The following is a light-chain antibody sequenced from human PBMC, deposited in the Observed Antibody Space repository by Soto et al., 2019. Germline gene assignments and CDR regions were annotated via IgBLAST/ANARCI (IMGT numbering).Light chain of an antibody. CDR3: CSYAGSSSYVV. CDR1: SNDVGNYNL. CDR2: EGT. Sequence: QSALTQPASVSGSPGQSITISCTGTSNDVGNYNLVSWYQHHPDKAPKLMIYEGTKRPSGVSNRFSGSKSGNTASLTISGLQAEDEADYYCCSYAGSSSYVVFGGGTKLTVL. V-gene: IGLV2-23*01. J-gene: IGLJ2*01.